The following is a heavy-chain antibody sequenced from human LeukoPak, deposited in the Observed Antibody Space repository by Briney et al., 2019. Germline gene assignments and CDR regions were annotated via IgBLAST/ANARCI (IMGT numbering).Heavy chain of an antibody. CDR2: LSSSGSAF. D-gene: IGHD3-22*01. V-gene: IGHV3-48*03. Sequence: PGGSLTLSCADSGFTFRSYEMNWVRQAPGKGLEWIAYLSSSGSAFSYADSVKGRFTIARDNAKNSLYLQMTSLRAEDTAVSYCARDLRGYPYWGQGTLVTVSS. CDR1: GFTFRSYE. J-gene: IGHJ1*01. CDR3: ARDLRGYPY.